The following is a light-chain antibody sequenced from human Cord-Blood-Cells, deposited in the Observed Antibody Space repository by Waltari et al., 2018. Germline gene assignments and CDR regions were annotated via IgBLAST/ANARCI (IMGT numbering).Light chain of an antibody. CDR1: SSDVGSYNL. V-gene: IGLV2-23*01. CDR3: CSYAGSRV. CDR2: EGS. Sequence: QSALPQPASVSGSPGQSITISCTGTSSDVGSYNLVSWYQQHPGKAPKLMIYEGSKRPSGVSNRFSGSKSGNTASLTISGLQAEDEADYYCCSYAGSRVFGGGTKLTVL. J-gene: IGLJ2*01.